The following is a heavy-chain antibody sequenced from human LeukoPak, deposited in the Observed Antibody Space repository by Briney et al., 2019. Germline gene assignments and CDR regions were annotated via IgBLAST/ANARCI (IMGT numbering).Heavy chain of an antibody. D-gene: IGHD2-2*02. V-gene: IGHV3-7*01. CDR3: ARDLYCDGSTCYTGSFDM. CDR2: IKQAGSEI. J-gene: IGHJ3*02. Sequence: GGSLRLSCAAAGFTFSSFWMSWVRQAPGKGLEWVANIKQAGSEIYYVDSVKGRFTISRDNAKDSLYLQMSSLRAEDTAVYYCARDLYCDGSTCYTGSFDMWGQGTMVTVSS. CDR1: GFTFSSFW.